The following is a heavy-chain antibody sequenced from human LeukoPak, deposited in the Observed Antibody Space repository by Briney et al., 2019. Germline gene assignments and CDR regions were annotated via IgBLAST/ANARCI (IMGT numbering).Heavy chain of an antibody. V-gene: IGHV4-39*07. CDR1: GGSISSSSYY. Sequence: SETLSLTCTVSGGSISSSSYYWGWIRQPPGKGLEWIGSIYYSGSTYYNPSLKSRVTISVDTSKNQFSLKLSSVTAADTAVYYCARSDQVSGSIDYWGQGTLVTVSS. D-gene: IGHD1-14*01. CDR2: IYYSGST. J-gene: IGHJ4*02. CDR3: ARSDQVSGSIDY.